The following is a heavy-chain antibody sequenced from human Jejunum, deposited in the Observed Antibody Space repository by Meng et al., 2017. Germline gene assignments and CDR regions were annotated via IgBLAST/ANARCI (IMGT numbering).Heavy chain of an antibody. Sequence: GSLRLSCNVSGDSVSSDNYYWSWIRQPPGKGLEWIGYVYYSGYTDKNPSLKSQLSISIDTSKNQFSLKLNSVTATDTAVYYFFRIILYRGSYSFDSWGQGALVTVSS. V-gene: IGHV4-61*01. CDR3: FRIILYRGSYSFDS. J-gene: IGHJ4*02. CDR1: GDSVSSDNYY. D-gene: IGHD1-26*01. CDR2: VYYSGYT.